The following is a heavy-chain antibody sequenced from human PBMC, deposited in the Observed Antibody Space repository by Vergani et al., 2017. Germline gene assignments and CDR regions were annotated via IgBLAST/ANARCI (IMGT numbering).Heavy chain of an antibody. J-gene: IGHJ3*01. CDR1: GYIFSNFW. CDR3: ASGGHGSENGGALQL. D-gene: IGHD3-10*01. Sequence: EKQLVQSGSETKKPGESLKISCQAFGYIFSNFWIGWVRQRPGRGLEWMGIIYPGDVEVKSNPTFRGQVIFSVDTSVNTASLQWRSLQASATATYFCASGGHGSENGGALQLWGQGTNITVSS. V-gene: IGHV5-51*01. CDR2: IYPGDVEV.